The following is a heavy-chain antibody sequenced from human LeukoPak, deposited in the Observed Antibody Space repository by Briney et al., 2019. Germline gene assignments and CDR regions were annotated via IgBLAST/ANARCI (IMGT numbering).Heavy chain of an antibody. D-gene: IGHD4-11*01. Sequence: GGSLRLSCAASGFTFSSYWMHWVRQVPGKGLVWVARINTGGSSTNYADSVKGRFTISRDNAKNTLYLQMNSLRVEDTAVYYCARSNQADHYWGQGTLVTVSS. V-gene: IGHV3-74*01. CDR3: ARSNQADHY. J-gene: IGHJ4*02. CDR1: GFTFSSYW. CDR2: INTGGSST.